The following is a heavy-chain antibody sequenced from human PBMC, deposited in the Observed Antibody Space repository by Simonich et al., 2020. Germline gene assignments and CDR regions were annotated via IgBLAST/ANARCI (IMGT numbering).Heavy chain of an antibody. Sequence: EVQLVESGGGLVQPGGSLRLSCAASGFTFSSYWMHWVRQAPGKGLVGVSRIKRNGSSTSYADSVKGRFTISRDNAKNTLYLQMNSLRAEDTAVYYCARDYSNYDAFDIWGQGTMVTVSS. CDR1: GFTFSSYW. D-gene: IGHD4-4*01. V-gene: IGHV3-74*01. J-gene: IGHJ3*02. CDR2: IKRNGSST. CDR3: ARDYSNYDAFDI.